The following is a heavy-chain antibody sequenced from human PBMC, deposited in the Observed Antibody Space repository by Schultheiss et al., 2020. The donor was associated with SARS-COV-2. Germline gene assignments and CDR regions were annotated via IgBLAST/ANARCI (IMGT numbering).Heavy chain of an antibody. D-gene: IGHD6-19*01. J-gene: IGHJ4*02. CDR3: ARDSSGWYRGGLDY. CDR2: IYPADSDT. CDR1: GYSFTSYW. V-gene: IGHV5-51*01. Sequence: GESLKISCKGSGYSFTSYWIGWVRQMPGKGLEWMGVIYPADSDTRYTPSFEGQVTISVDKSTNTAYLQWDSLKASDTAMYYCARDSSGWYRGGLDYWGQGTLVTVSS.